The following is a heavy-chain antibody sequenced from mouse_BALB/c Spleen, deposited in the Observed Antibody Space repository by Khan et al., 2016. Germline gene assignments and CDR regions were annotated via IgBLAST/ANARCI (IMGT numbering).Heavy chain of an antibody. V-gene: IGHV1-31*01. CDR2: INPNNGGS. CDR3: LRAAMDY. J-gene: IGHJ4*01. CDR1: GYSFSGYY. D-gene: IGHD3-1*01. Sequence: VQLQQSGPDLVKPGASVKISCKASGYSFSGYYLDWVKQSHDKSLEWIGRINPNNGGSKYNQKFKDKTILTVDRSSTTAYMELRSLTSEDSAVYDCLRAAMDYWGQGTSVTVSS.